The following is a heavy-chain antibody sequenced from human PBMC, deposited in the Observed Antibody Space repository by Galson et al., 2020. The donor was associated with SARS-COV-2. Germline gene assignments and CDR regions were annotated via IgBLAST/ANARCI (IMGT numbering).Heavy chain of an antibody. CDR3: ATSFSSGWYAFDY. V-gene: IGHV4-59*01. CDR1: GGSIRSYS. CDR2: ISYIGGT. D-gene: IGHD6-19*01. Sequence: ETSETLSLTCTVSGGSIRSYSWSWIRQSPGKGLEWIGYISYIGGTEYNPSLKSRVTISFDTSKNQVSLKLTSVTAADTAMYYCATSFSSGWYAFDYWGQGTLVTVSS. J-gene: IGHJ4*02.